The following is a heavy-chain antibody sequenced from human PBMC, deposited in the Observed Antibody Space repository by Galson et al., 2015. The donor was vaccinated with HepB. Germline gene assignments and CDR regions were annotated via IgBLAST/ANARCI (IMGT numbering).Heavy chain of an antibody. V-gene: IGHV3-30*03. CDR2: ISYDETNK. CDR3: ARGGGQYYYYMDV. Sequence: SLRLSCAASGFSLSNYGMDWVRQAPGKGLEWVAVISYDETNKYYADSVKGRITISRDNSKNTLYLQMNSLRAEDTAVYYCARGGGQYYYYMDVCGKGTTVTVSS. CDR1: GFSLSNYG. J-gene: IGHJ6*03. D-gene: IGHD3-10*01.